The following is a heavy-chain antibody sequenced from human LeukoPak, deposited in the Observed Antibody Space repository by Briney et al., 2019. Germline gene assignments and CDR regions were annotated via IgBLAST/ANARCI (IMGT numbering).Heavy chain of an antibody. D-gene: IGHD4/OR15-4a*01. CDR1: GFPFSDFA. J-gene: IGHJ4*02. Sequence: PGGSLRLSCAASGFPFSDFAMIWVRQAPGKGLEWVSAISGSGGSTYYADSVKGRFTVSRDNSRNTLYLQMNSLRADDTAVYYCAKTMGSVDIDYWGQGTLVTVSS. V-gene: IGHV3-23*01. CDR3: AKTMGSVDIDY. CDR2: ISGSGGST.